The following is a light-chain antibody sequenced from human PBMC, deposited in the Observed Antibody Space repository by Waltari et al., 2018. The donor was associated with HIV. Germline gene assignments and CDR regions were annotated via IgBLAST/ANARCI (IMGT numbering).Light chain of an antibody. CDR3: CSYGGTWTNVV. Sequence: QSALTQPRPVSGSPGQSVTISCTGTSGGFSNYNYVSWYQQRPGKAPKLIIYDVLKRHSGVPDPFAGSKSGNSASLTITGLQADDEADYYCCSYGGTWTNVVCGGGTELTVL. V-gene: IGLV2-11*01. J-gene: IGLJ2*01. CDR1: SGGFSNYNY. CDR2: DVL.